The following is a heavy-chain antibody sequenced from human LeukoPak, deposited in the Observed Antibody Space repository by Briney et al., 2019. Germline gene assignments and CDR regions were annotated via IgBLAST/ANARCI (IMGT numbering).Heavy chain of an antibody. V-gene: IGHV4-34*01. CDR2: INHSGST. J-gene: IGHJ6*03. Sequence: SETLSLTCAVYGVSFSGYYWSWIRQPPGKGLEWIGEINHSGSTTYNPSLKSRVTISVDTSKNQYSLKLSSVTAADTAVYYCARGPLGYCSGGSCYRYYYYYMDVWGKGTTVTVSS. D-gene: IGHD2-15*01. CDR3: ARGPLGYCSGGSCYRYYYYYMDV. CDR1: GVSFSGYY.